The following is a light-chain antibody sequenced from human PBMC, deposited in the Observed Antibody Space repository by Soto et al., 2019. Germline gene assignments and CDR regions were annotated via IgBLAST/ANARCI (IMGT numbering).Light chain of an antibody. CDR3: SSSPV. CDR2: DVS. Sequence: QSVLTQPASVSGSPGQSITISCTGTSSDVGGYNYVSWYQQHPGKAPKLMIYDVSNRPSGVSNRFSGSKPGNTASLTTSGLQAEDEADYYCSSSPVFGPGTKVTVL. CDR1: SSDVGGYNY. J-gene: IGLJ1*01. V-gene: IGLV2-14*01.